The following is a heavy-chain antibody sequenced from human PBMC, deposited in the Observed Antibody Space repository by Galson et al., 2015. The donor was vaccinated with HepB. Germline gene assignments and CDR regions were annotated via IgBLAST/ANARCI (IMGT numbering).Heavy chain of an antibody. J-gene: IGHJ4*02. CDR1: GFTFSSYA. V-gene: IGHV3-23*01. CDR3: ARERYYYDSSGYYQHFDY. D-gene: IGHD3-22*01. CDR2: ISGSGGST. Sequence: SLRLSCAASGFTFSSYAMSWVRQAPGKGLEWVSAISGSGGSTYYADSVKGRFTISRDNAKNSLYLQMNSLRAEDTAVYYCARERYYYDSSGYYQHFDYWGRGTLVTVSS.